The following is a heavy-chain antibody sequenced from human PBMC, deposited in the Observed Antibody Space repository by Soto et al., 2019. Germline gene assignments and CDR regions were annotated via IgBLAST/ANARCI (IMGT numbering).Heavy chain of an antibody. J-gene: IGHJ4*02. CDR1: GYTFTSYG. Sequence: GASVKVSCKASGYTFTSYGISWVRQAPGQGLEWMGWISAYNGNTKYAQKLQGRVTMTTDTSTSTAYMELRSLRSDDTAVYYCERVSGSYWAFDYLGKGPLVTVSS. V-gene: IGHV1-18*01. D-gene: IGHD1-26*01. CDR2: ISAYNGNT. CDR3: ERVSGSYWAFDY.